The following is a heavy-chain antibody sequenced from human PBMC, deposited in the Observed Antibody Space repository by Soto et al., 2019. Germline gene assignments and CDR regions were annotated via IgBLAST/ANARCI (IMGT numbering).Heavy chain of an antibody. CDR2: IYWDDDR. CDR3: ARLRPIAVPGTADFDY. CDR1: GSSVSTSGVG. Sequence: QITLKESGPTLVKPTQTLTLTCTLSGSSVSTSGVGVGWIRQPPGKALEWLALIYWDDDRRYSPSLKSRLTITKDTTRKQVVLTMTNTDPVDTAAYYCARLRPIAVPGTADFDYCGQGTVVTVSS. V-gene: IGHV2-5*02. J-gene: IGHJ4*02. D-gene: IGHD6-19*01.